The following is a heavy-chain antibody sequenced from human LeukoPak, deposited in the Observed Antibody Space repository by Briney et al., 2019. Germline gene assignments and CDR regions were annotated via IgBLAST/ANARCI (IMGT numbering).Heavy chain of an antibody. V-gene: IGHV3-7*03. CDR1: GFTFSSYW. J-gene: IGHJ5*02. D-gene: IGHD4-23*01. CDR2: IKQDGSEK. Sequence: GGSLRLSCAASGFTFSSYWMSWVRQAPGKGLEWVANIKQDGSEKYYVDSVKGRFTISRDNSKNTLYLQMNSLRAEDTAVYYCARDRWAGRFDPWGQGTLVTVSS. CDR3: ARDRWAGRFDP.